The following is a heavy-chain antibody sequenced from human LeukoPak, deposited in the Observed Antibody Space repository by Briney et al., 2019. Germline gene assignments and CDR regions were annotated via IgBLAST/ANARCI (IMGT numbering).Heavy chain of an antibody. V-gene: IGHV4-30-2*01. CDR1: GGSISSGGYY. CDR3: ARGGSGIFPFDY. CDR2: IYHSGST. D-gene: IGHD1-26*01. Sequence: PSETLSLTCTVSGGSISSGGYYWSWIRQPPGKGLEWIGYIYHSGSTYYNPSLKSRVTISVDRSKNQFSLKLSSVTAADTAVYYCARGGSGIFPFDYWGQGTLVTVSS. J-gene: IGHJ4*02.